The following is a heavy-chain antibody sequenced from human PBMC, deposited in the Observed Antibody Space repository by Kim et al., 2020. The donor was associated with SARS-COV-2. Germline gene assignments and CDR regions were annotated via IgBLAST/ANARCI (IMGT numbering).Heavy chain of an antibody. CDR1: GYTFTSYG. V-gene: IGHV1-18*01. Sequence: ASVKVSCKASGYTFTSYGITWVRQAPGQGLEWLGWVGAYTGKVNYAQSFQGRVTMTTDTTTNTVYMELRSLRSDDTAVYYCARFKVNSYVIVDPNYFDYWGQGTLVTVSS. J-gene: IGHJ4*02. CDR3: ARFKVNSYVIVDPNYFDY. D-gene: IGHD2-2*01. CDR2: VGAYTGKV.